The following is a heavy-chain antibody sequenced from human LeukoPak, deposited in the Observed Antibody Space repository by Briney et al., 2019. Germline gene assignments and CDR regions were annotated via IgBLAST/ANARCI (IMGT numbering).Heavy chain of an antibody. CDR3: ARGGITYYYDSSGYPWYFDC. D-gene: IGHD3-22*01. CDR1: GYTFTSYG. CDR2: ISAYNGNT. V-gene: IGHV1-18*01. J-gene: IGHJ4*02. Sequence: ASVKVSCKASGYTFTSYGISWVRQAPGQGLEWMGWISAYNGNTNYAQKLQGRVTMTTDTSTSTAYMELRSLRSDDTAVYYCARGGITYYYDSSGYPWYFDCWGQGTLVTVSS.